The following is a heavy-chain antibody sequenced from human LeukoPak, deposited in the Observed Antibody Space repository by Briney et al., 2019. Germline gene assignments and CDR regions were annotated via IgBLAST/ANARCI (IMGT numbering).Heavy chain of an antibody. D-gene: IGHD5-18*01. V-gene: IGHV3-23*01. Sequence: GGSLRLSCAASGFAFSTYAMSWVRQAPGKGLEWVSALCGSGASTYYADSVKGRFTISRDNSKNSLYLQMNSLRAEDTAIYYCAKDQSYGFDYWGQGTLVTVSS. CDR3: AKDQSYGFDY. CDR1: GFAFSTYA. CDR2: LCGSGAST. J-gene: IGHJ4*02.